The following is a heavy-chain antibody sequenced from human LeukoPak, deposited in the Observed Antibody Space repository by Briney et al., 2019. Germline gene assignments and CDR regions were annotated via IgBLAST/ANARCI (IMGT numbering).Heavy chain of an antibody. Sequence: GGSLRLSCAAPGFFFISYIMRSVRQAPGKGLEWVSGLSSSGSSTYYADSVKGRFTISRDNSKNTLYLQMNSLRAEDTAVYFCAKDQISPPRTCDCWGQGTLVTVSS. D-gene: IGHD1-14*01. CDR3: AKDQISPPRTCDC. CDR2: LSSSGSST. CDR1: GFFFISYI. J-gene: IGHJ4*02. V-gene: IGHV3-23*01.